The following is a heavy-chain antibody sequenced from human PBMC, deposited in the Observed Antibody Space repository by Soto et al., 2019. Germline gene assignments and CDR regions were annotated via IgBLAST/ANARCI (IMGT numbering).Heavy chain of an antibody. Sequence: EVQLVESGGGLVKPGGSLTLSCAASGFTFTNAWMSWVRQASGKGLEWVARIKSKIDGGTTDHAAPVNGRFTISRDDSKDTLYLQMDSLQIEDSAVYYCTTYDCFSATDRIRWAYWGQGALVTVSS. CDR1: GFTFTNAW. CDR3: TTYDCFSATDRIRWAY. CDR2: IKSKIDGGTT. V-gene: IGHV3-15*01. D-gene: IGHD3-16*02. J-gene: IGHJ4*02.